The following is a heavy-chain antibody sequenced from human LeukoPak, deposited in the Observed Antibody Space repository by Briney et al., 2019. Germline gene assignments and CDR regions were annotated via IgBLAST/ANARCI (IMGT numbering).Heavy chain of an antibody. CDR1: GFTFSSYS. CDR2: ISSSSSYI. D-gene: IGHD5-24*01. CDR3: ARDSGDGYVD. V-gene: IGHV3-21*01. Sequence: GGSLRLSCAASGFTFSSYSMNWVRQAPGKGLEWVSSISSSSSYIYYADSVKGRFTISRDNAKNSLCLQMNSLRAEDTAVYYCARDSGDGYVDWGQGTLVTVSS. J-gene: IGHJ4*02.